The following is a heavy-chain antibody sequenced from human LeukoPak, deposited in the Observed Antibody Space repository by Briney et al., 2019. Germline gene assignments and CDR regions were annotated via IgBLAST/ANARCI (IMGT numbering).Heavy chain of an antibody. J-gene: IGHJ4*02. V-gene: IGHV3-48*01. CDR1: GFTFSSYS. CDR2: ISSSSSVI. Sequence: AGGSLRLSCAASGFTFSSYSMNWVRQAPGKGLEWVSYISSSSSVIYYPDSVKGRFTISRDNAKNSLYLQMNSLRAEDTAVYYCATHYRVVVPAAIGNWGQGTLVTVSS. D-gene: IGHD2-2*01. CDR3: ATHYRVVVPAAIGN.